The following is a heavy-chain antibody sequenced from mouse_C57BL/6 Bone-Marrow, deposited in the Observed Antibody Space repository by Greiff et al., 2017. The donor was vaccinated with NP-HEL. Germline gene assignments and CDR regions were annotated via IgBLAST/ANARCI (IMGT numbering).Heavy chain of an antibody. CDR2: ISDGGSYT. V-gene: IGHV5-4*03. J-gene: IGHJ3*01. D-gene: IGHD2-5*01. CDR1: GFTFSSYA. CDR3: ARYSNWASWFAY. Sequence: EVKLMESGGGLVKPGGSLKLSCAASGFTFSSYAMSWVRQTPEKRLEWVATISDGGSYTYYPDNVKGRFTISRDNAKNNLYLQMSHLKSEDTAMYYCARYSNWASWFAYWGQGTLVTVSA.